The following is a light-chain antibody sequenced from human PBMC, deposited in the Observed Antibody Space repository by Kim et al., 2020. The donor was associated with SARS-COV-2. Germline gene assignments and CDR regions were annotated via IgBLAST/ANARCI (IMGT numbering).Light chain of an antibody. CDR2: AAS. V-gene: IGKV1-27*01. J-gene: IGKJ1*01. CDR3: QNYYSAAWT. Sequence: DIQMTQSPSSLSASVGDRVTITCRASQDISNFLAWFQQRPGEVPDLLIYAASTLQSGVPSRFSGSGSGTDFTLTISNLHPEDVATFYCQNYYSAAWTFGQATKVDIK. CDR1: QDISNF.